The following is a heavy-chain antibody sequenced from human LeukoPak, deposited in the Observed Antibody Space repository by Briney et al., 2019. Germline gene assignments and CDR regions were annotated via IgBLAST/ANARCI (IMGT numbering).Heavy chain of an antibody. D-gene: IGHD6-6*01. Sequence: ASVKVSCKASGYTFTGYYMHWVRQAPGQGLEWMGWISAYNGNTNYAQKLQGRVTMTTDTSTSTAYMELRSLRSDDTAVYYCARDRWQLPTYWGQGTLVTVSS. CDR1: GYTFTGYY. J-gene: IGHJ4*02. CDR2: ISAYNGNT. V-gene: IGHV1-18*04. CDR3: ARDRWQLPTY.